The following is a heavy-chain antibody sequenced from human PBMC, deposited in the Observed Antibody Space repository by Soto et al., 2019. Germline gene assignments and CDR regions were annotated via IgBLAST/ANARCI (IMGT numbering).Heavy chain of an antibody. J-gene: IGHJ4*02. V-gene: IGHV1-2*04. CDR2: INPNSGGT. CDR3: ARSHSFDGSIYHYYFDF. D-gene: IGHD3-10*01. Sequence: GASVKVSCKASGYTFTGYYMHWVRQAPGQGLEWMGWINPNSGGTNYAQKFQGWVTMTRDTSISTAYMELSRLRSDDTAVYYCARSHSFDGSIYHYYFDFWGQGTLVTVSS. CDR1: GYTFTGYY.